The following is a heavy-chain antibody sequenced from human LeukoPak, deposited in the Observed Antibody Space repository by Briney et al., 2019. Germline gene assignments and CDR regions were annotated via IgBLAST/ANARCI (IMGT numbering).Heavy chain of an antibody. V-gene: IGHV4-30-2*01. CDR1: GGSISSGGYY. CDR2: IYHSGST. D-gene: IGHD3-9*01. Sequence: SETLSLTCTVSGGSISSGGYYWSWIRQPPGKGLEWIGYIYHSGSTYYNPSLKSRVTISVDRSKNQFSLKLSSVTAADTAVYYCARDFDGYLDYWGQGTLVTVSS. CDR3: ARDFDGYLDY. J-gene: IGHJ4*02.